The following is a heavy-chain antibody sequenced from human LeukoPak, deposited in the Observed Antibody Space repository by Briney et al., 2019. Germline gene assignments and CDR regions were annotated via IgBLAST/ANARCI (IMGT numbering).Heavy chain of an antibody. J-gene: IGHJ6*02. V-gene: IGHV3-30*18. CDR3: AKILRVIVPAAPIYYYYYGMDV. D-gene: IGHD2-2*01. Sequence: GGSLRLSCAASGFTFSSYGMHWVRQAPGKGLEWVAVISYDGSNKYYADSVKGRFTISRYNSKNTLYLQMNSLRAEDTAVYYCAKILRVIVPAAPIYYYYYGMDVWGQGTTVTVSS. CDR1: GFTFSSYG. CDR2: ISYDGSNK.